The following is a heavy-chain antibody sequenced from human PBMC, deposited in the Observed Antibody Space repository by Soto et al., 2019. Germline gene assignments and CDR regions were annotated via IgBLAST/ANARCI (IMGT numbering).Heavy chain of an antibody. J-gene: IGHJ6*02. CDR1: VYTFTSYG. D-gene: IGHD6-19*01. CDR3: ARVPGYSSGWYIGSWEYGMDV. Sequence: GASVTVSCKASVYTFTSYGISWVRQAPEQGLEWMGWISAYNGNTNYAQKLQGRVTMTTDTSTSTAYMELRSLRSDDTAVYYCARVPGYSSGWYIGSWEYGMDVWGQGTTVTVSS. CDR2: ISAYNGNT. V-gene: IGHV1-18*01.